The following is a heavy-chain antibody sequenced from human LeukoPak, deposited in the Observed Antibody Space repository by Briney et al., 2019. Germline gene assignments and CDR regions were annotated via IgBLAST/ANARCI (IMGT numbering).Heavy chain of an antibody. J-gene: IGHJ4*02. CDR1: GGSISSYY. D-gene: IGHD6-13*01. CDR2: IYYSGST. Sequence: SETLSLTCTVSGGSISSYYWSWIRQPPGKGLEWIGYIYYSGSTNYNPSLKSRVTISVDTSKNQFSLKLSSVTAADTAVYYCARVDSSSWFSFFDYWGQGTLVTVS. CDR3: ARVDSSSWFSFFDY. V-gene: IGHV4-59*01.